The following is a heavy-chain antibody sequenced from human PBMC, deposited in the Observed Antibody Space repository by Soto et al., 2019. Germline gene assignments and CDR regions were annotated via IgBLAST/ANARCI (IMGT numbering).Heavy chain of an antibody. V-gene: IGHV3-23*01. D-gene: IGHD1-7*01. CDR3: AKGNSWSPALVLDI. J-gene: IGHJ3*02. CDR2: ISGSGGST. Sequence: PGGSLRLSCAASGFTFSIYAMSWVRQAPGKGLEWVSAISGSGGSTYYADSVKGRFTISRDTSKNTLYLQMNSLRAEDTAVYYCAKGNSWSPALVLDIWGQGTMVTVSS. CDR1: GFTFSIYA.